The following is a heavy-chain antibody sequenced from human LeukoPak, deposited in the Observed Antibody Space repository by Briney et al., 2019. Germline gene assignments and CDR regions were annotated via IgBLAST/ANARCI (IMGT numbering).Heavy chain of an antibody. D-gene: IGHD4-17*01. Sequence: GGSLRLSCAASGFSFSSYAMSWVRQAPGKGLEWVSDIRDIGISSNYADSVKGRFTISRDNFKNTLYLQMSSLRAEDTAVYYCARDRLHYVEYEKTFDFWGQGTLVTVSS. J-gene: IGHJ4*02. CDR3: ARDRLHYVEYEKTFDF. V-gene: IGHV3-23*01. CDR1: GFSFSSYA. CDR2: IRDIGISS.